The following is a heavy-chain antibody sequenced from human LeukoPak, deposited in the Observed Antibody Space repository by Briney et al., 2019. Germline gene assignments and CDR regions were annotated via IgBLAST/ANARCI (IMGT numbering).Heavy chain of an antibody. CDR2: INHSGSA. CDR1: GGSFSGYY. Sequence: SETLSLTCAVYGGSFSGYYWSWIRQPPGKGLEWIGEINHSGSANYNPSLKSRVTISVDTSKNQFSLKLSSVTAADRAVYYCARESIVVVPALGWFDPWGQGTLVTVSS. CDR3: ARESIVVVPALGWFDP. V-gene: IGHV4-34*01. J-gene: IGHJ5*02. D-gene: IGHD2-2*01.